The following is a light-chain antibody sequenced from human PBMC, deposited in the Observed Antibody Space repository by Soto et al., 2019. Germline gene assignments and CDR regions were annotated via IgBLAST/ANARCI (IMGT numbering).Light chain of an antibody. Sequence: DILMTQSPSSLSASVGDRVTITCQASQDIDNYLNWYQERPGKAPKLLIYDASNLATGVPSRFSGSGSGTDFPFTITSLQPDDFATYSCQHFDDLPLTIGGGTKVEMK. CDR3: QHFDDLPLT. CDR2: DAS. J-gene: IGKJ4*01. CDR1: QDIDNY. V-gene: IGKV1-33*01.